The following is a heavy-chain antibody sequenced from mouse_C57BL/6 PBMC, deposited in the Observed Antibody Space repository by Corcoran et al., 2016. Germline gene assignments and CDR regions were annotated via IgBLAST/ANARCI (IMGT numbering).Heavy chain of an antibody. CDR2: ISYDGSN. V-gene: IGHV3-6*01. D-gene: IGHD2-1*01. J-gene: IGHJ1*03. CDR3: AYGNYWYFDV. Sequence: DVQLQESGPGLVKPSQSLSLTCSVTGYSITSGYYWNWIRQFPGNKLEWMGYISYDGSNNYNPSLKKRISITRDTSKNQFFLKLNSVTTEDTATYYCAYGNYWYFDVWGTGTTVTVSS. CDR1: GYSITSGYY.